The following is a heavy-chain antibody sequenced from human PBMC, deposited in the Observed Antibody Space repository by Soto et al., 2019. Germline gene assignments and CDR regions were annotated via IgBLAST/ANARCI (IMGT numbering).Heavy chain of an antibody. V-gene: IGHV2-5*01. CDR3: ARGLASLPVFAFDI. D-gene: IGHD3-3*02. CDR2: IYWNDDK. Sequence: QITLKGSGPTLVKSTQTLTLTCSLSGISLTTSGVGVGWIRQPPGQALEWLALIYWNDDKHYIPSLKSRLTITKDTSKNQAVLTMTNMDPVDTGTYFCARGLASLPVFAFDIWDQGTMVTVSS. J-gene: IGHJ3*02. CDR1: GISLTTSGVG.